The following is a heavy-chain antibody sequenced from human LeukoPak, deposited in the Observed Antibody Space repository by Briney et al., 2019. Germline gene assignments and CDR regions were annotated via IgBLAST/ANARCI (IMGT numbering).Heavy chain of an antibody. CDR1: GYTFTGYS. CDR3: ARVRGSYCADF. Sequence: GAPVKVSCKASGYTFTGYSIHWVRQAPGQGLEWMGWINPNSGGTNYAQKFQGRVTMTRDTSISTAYMELTRLTSDDTAVYYCARVRGSYCADFWGQGTLVTVSS. D-gene: IGHD3-16*01. V-gene: IGHV1-2*02. CDR2: INPNSGGT. J-gene: IGHJ4*02.